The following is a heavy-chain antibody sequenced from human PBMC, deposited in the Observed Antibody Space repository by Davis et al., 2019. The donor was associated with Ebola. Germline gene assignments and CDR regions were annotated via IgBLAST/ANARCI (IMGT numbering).Heavy chain of an antibody. CDR1: GFIFSSYA. CDR3: AREDVVRNYYFEY. V-gene: IGHV3-30-3*01. J-gene: IGHJ4*02. D-gene: IGHD3-10*01. Sequence: GESLKISCAASGFIFSSYAMHWVRQAPGKGLEWVAVTSYDGSNKNYADSVKGRFTISRDNSKNTLYLQMNSLRAEDTAVYYCAREDVVRNYYFEYWGQGTLVTVSS. CDR2: TSYDGSNK.